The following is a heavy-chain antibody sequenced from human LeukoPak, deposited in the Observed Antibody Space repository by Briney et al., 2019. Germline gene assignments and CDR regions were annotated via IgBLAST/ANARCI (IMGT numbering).Heavy chain of an antibody. CDR1: GYTFTTYD. D-gene: IGHD2-2*01. Sequence: ASVKVSCKASGYTFTTYDINWVRQAPGQGLEWMGWINPNSGGTNYAQKFQGRVTMTRDTSISTAYMELSRLRSDDTAVYYCAKTSTSLNYFDYWGQGALVTVSS. CDR3: AKTSTSLNYFDY. CDR2: INPNSGGT. J-gene: IGHJ4*02. V-gene: IGHV1-2*02.